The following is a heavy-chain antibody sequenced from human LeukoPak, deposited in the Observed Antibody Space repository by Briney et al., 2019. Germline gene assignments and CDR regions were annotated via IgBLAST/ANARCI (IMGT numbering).Heavy chain of an antibody. J-gene: IGHJ4*02. D-gene: IGHD6-13*01. CDR3: ARGRLGDRGQQLVIY. V-gene: IGHV1-8*01. Sequence: ASVKVSCKASGYTLITYDINWVRQATGQGLEWMGWMNPNSGNTGYAQKFQGRVTLTTNTSISTVYMELSSLRSEDTAVYYCARGRLGDRGQQLVIYWGQGTLVTVSS. CDR2: MNPNSGNT. CDR1: GYTLITYD.